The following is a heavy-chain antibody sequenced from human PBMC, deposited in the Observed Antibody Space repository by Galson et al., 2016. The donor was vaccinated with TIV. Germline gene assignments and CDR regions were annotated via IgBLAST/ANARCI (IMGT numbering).Heavy chain of an antibody. Sequence: SCAASGFTFSGSWMSWVRQAPGKGLEWVANIKQDGSEKYYVNSVKGRFTISRDNAKDSVYLQMNSLRAEDTAVYYCARELHWSGRDYWGQGTLVTVSS. J-gene: IGHJ4*02. CDR3: ARELHWSGRDY. CDR1: GFTFSGSW. V-gene: IGHV3-7*01. CDR2: IKQDGSEK. D-gene: IGHD3-3*01.